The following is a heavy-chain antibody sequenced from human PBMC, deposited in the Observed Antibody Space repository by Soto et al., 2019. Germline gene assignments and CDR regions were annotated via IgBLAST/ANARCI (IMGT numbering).Heavy chain of an antibody. V-gene: IGHV3-30*04. CDR1: GFTFSSHT. CDR2: ISHDDKIK. D-gene: IGHD1-1*01. Sequence: PGGSLRLSCAASGFTFSSHTMHWVRQAPGKGLEWLSLISHDDKIKFYADSAKGRFTISRDNAKNTLYLQMNSLRVEDTAVYYCARGGTTGMAAQRSYYYGMDVWGQGTTVTVSS. CDR3: ARGGTTGMAAQRSYYYGMDV. J-gene: IGHJ6*02.